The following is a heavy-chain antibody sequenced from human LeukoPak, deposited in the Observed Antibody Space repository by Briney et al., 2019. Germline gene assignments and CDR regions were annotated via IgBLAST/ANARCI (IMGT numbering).Heavy chain of an antibody. CDR2: INHSGST. CDR3: ARRNTFGIALAVTQRRNNCFDP. J-gene: IGHJ5*02. CDR1: GGSFSGYY. D-gene: IGHD6-19*01. Sequence: PSETLSLTCAVYGGSFSGYYWSWIRQPPGKGLEWIGEINHSGSTNYNPSLKSRVTISVDTSKNQFSLKLSSVTAADTAVYYCARRNTFGIALAVTQRRNNCFDPWAQETLVTVPS. V-gene: IGHV4-34*01.